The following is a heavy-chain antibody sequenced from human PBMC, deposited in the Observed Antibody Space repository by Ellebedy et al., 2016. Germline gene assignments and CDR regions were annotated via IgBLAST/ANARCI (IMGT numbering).Heavy chain of an antibody. J-gene: IGHJ5*02. CDR2: IYYSGST. D-gene: IGHD3-10*01. Sequence: SETLSLXCTVSGASIISSDHYWSWIRQPPGKGLEWIGYIYYSGSTNYNPSLKSRVTISVDTSKNQFSLKLSSVTAADTAVYYCARVYRSGSRSYHWFDPWGQGTLVTVSS. CDR1: GASIISSDHY. V-gene: IGHV4-61*08. CDR3: ARVYRSGSRSYHWFDP.